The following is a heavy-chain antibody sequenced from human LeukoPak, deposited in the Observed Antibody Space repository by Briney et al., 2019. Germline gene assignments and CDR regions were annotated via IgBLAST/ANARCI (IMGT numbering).Heavy chain of an antibody. CDR3: ARGKAVDI. CDR1: GFSLSNNW. J-gene: IGHJ3*02. CDR2: IKEDGSEK. V-gene: IGHV3-7*04. Sequence: GGSLRLSCVGSGFSLSNNWLTWVRQAPGKGLEWVANIKEDGSEKYYVDSVKGRFTISRDNAKESMYLQMNNLRAEDTAMYYCARGKAVDIWGQGTMVTVGS.